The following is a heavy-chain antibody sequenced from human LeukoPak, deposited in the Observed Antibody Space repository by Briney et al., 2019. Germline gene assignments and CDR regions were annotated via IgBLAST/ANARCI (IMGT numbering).Heavy chain of an antibody. J-gene: IGHJ4*02. Sequence: SETLSLTCTVSGYSVTNGYYWGWIRQPPGKGLEWIAAVSNSGTTYYSPSLKSLVTISPDTFKNEFSLRLSSVTAADTAVYYCARAPGSGWSDWGQGTLVTVSS. D-gene: IGHD6-19*01. CDR1: GYSVTNGYY. CDR2: VSNSGTT. CDR3: ARAPGSGWSD. V-gene: IGHV4-38-2*02.